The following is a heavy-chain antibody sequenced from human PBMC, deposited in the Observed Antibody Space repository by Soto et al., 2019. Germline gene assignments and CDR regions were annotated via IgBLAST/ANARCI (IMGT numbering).Heavy chain of an antibody. V-gene: IGHV1-69*01. CDR2: IIPVFGTP. Sequence: QGQLVQSGPEVKKPGSSVKVSCKDSGGLFSSFAISWVRQAPGQGLEWLGGIIPVFGTPTYAEKIQGRLTITADESTNTAYMELSSLRSGDTAVYYCGRGGGPYVWFNEFWGQGTLVTVSS. CDR3: GRGGGPYVWFNEF. J-gene: IGHJ4*02. CDR1: GGLFSSFA. D-gene: IGHD3-16*01.